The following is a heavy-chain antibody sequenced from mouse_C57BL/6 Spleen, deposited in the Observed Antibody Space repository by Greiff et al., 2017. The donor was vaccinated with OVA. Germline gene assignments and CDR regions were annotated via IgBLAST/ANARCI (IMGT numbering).Heavy chain of an antibody. D-gene: IGHD2-2*01. CDR3: ARREYGYLYYFDY. CDR1: GYTFTDYN. J-gene: IGHJ2*01. Sequence: VQLQQSGPELVKPGASVKIPCKASGYTFTDYNMDWVKQSHGKSLEWIGDINPNNGGTIYNQKFKGKATLTVDKSSSTAYMELRSLTSEDTAVYYCARREYGYLYYFDYWGQGTTLTVSS. CDR2: INPNNGGT. V-gene: IGHV1-18*01.